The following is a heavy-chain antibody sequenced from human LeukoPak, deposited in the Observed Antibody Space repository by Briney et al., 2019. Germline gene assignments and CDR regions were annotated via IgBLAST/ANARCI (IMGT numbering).Heavy chain of an antibody. J-gene: IGHJ6*04. Sequence: SVKVSCKASGGTFSSYAISWVRQAPGQGLEWMGGIIPIFGTANYAQKFQGRVTITTDESTSTAYMELSSLRSEDTAVYYCARDGYSGYSRGDVWGKGTTVTVSS. CDR1: GGTFSSYA. CDR3: ARDGYSGYSRGDV. D-gene: IGHD5-12*01. CDR2: IIPIFGTA. V-gene: IGHV1-69*05.